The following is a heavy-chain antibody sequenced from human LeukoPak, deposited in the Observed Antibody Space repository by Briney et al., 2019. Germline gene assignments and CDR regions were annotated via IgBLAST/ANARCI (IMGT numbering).Heavy chain of an antibody. D-gene: IGHD3-10*01. CDR1: GFTFSSYS. V-gene: IGHV3-48*04. CDR2: IISSSSTI. CDR3: AKVREDGSGSYYNGGFADAFDI. Sequence: PGGSLRLSCAASGFTFSSYSMNWVRQAPGKGLEWVSYIISSSSTIYYADSVKGRFTISRDNAKNSLYLQMNSLRAEDTAVYYCAKVREDGSGSYYNGGFADAFDIWGQGTMVTVSS. J-gene: IGHJ3*02.